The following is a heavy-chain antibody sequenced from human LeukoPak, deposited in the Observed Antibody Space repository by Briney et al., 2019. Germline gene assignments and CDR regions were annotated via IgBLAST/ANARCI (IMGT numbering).Heavy chain of an antibody. Sequence: GGSLRLSCAASGFTFSSYWMSWVRQAPGKGLEWVANIKQDGSEKYYVDSVKGRFTISRDSAKNSLYLQMNSLRAEDTAVYYCARGPAAHYFDYWGQGTLVTVSS. CDR3: ARGPAAHYFDY. CDR1: GFTFSSYW. CDR2: IKQDGSEK. J-gene: IGHJ4*02. D-gene: IGHD6-13*01. V-gene: IGHV3-7*03.